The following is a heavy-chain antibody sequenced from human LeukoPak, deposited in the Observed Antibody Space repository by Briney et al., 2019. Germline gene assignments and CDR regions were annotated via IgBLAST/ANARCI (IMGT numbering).Heavy chain of an antibody. CDR1: GGTFSSYA. J-gene: IGHJ4*02. D-gene: IGHD2-15*01. V-gene: IGHV1-69*13. CDR2: IIPIFGTA. Sequence: ASVKVSCKASGGTFSSYAISWVRQAPGQGLEWMGGIIPIFGTANYAQKFQGRVTITADESTSTAYMELSSLRSEDTAVYYCARVGRSLDCSGGSCYLDYWGQGTLVTVSS. CDR3: ARVGRSLDCSGGSCYLDY.